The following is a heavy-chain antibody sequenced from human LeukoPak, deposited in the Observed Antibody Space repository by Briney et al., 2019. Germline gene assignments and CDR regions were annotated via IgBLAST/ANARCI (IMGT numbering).Heavy chain of an antibody. Sequence: SETLSLTCTVSGGSISSYYWSWIRQPPGKGLEWIGYIYYSARTNYNPSLKSRVTISVDTSKNQFSLKLSSVTAADTAVYYCARGTITAAFDYWGQGTLVTVSS. V-gene: IGHV4-59*08. D-gene: IGHD6-13*01. J-gene: IGHJ4*02. CDR2: IYYSART. CDR3: ARGTITAAFDY. CDR1: GGSISSYY.